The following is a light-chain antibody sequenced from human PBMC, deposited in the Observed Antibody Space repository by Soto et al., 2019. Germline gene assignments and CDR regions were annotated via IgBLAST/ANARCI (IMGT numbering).Light chain of an antibody. CDR1: QSVGSD. J-gene: IGKJ1*01. Sequence: EIVMTQSPATLSVSPVERATLSCMASQSVGSDLAWYQQKPGQAPRLVIYDIFTRATGVPTRISGSGSGTDFTLTISRLEPEDFVVFYCYQYGSTPPTFGQGTKVDIK. V-gene: IGKV3-20*01. CDR3: YQYGSTPPT. CDR2: DIF.